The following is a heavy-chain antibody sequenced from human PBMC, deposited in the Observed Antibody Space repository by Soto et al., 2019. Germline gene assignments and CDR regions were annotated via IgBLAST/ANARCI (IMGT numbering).Heavy chain of an antibody. CDR2: MNKDGSLI. CDR3: VRPYGDPPG. Sequence: EVLLVESGGGIVQSGGSLRLSCTTSGFPFGGEWMHWVRQVPGKGLEWVSRMNKDGSLIAYADSVRGRLTISRDNAKSTLYLQMNSLRPEDTALYFCVRPYGDPPGWGQGTLVTVSS. D-gene: IGHD4-17*01. CDR1: GFPFGGEW. V-gene: IGHV3-74*01. J-gene: IGHJ4*02.